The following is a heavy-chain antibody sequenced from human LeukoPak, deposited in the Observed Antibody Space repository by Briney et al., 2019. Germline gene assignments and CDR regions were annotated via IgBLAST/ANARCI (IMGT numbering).Heavy chain of an antibody. Sequence: PGGSLRLSCAASGFTFSSYAMHWVRQAPGKGLEWVAVISYDGSNKYYADSVKGRFTISRDNSKNTLYLQMNSLRAEDTAVYYCARDVTIFGVVIPPDPWGQGTLVTVSS. CDR3: ARDVTIFGVVIPPDP. D-gene: IGHD3-3*01. CDR1: GFTFSSYA. J-gene: IGHJ5*02. CDR2: ISYDGSNK. V-gene: IGHV3-30*04.